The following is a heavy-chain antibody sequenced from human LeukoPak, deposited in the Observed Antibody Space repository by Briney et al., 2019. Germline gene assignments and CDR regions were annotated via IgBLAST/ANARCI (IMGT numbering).Heavy chain of an antibody. Sequence: NPSETLSLTCTVSGGSISSYYWSWIRQPPGKGLEWIGYIYYSGSTNYNPSLKSRVTMSVDTSKNQFSLKLSSVTAADTAVYYCARSHSVWTSFDYWGQGTLVTVSS. CDR3: ARSHSVWTSFDY. V-gene: IGHV4-59*01. CDR1: GGSISSYY. D-gene: IGHD3/OR15-3a*01. J-gene: IGHJ4*02. CDR2: IYYSGST.